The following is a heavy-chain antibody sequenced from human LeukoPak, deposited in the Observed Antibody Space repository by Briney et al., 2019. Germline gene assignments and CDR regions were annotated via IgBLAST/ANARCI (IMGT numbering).Heavy chain of an antibody. CDR2: ISSSSSYI. CDR3: ARDWEGPLGYFDY. J-gene: IGHJ4*02. CDR1: GFTFSSYT. Sequence: GSLRLSCAASGFTFSSYTMNWVRQAPGKGLEWVSPISSSSSYIYYADSVKGRFTISRDNAKNSLNLQMNSLRAEDTAVYYCARDWEGPLGYFDYWGQGTLVTVSS. V-gene: IGHV3-21*01. D-gene: IGHD1-26*01.